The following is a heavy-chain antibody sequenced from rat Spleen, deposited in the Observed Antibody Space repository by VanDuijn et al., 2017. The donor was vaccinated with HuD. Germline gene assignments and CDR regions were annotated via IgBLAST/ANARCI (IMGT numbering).Heavy chain of an antibody. Sequence: VQVVESGGGLVQPKESLKISCAASGFTFSNAAMYWVRQAPGKGLEWVARIRTKPNNYATYYADSVKGRFTISRDDSKSMVYLQMDNLKTEDTAMYYCTADPAPYNWFAYWGQGTLVTVSS. CDR2: IRTKPNNYAT. CDR3: TADPAPYNWFAY. D-gene: IGHD3-1*01. J-gene: IGHJ3*01. V-gene: IGHV10-5*01. CDR1: GFTFSNAA.